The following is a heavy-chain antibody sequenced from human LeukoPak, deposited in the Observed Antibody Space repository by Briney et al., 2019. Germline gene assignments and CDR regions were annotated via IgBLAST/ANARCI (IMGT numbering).Heavy chain of an antibody. Sequence: ASVKVSCKASGYTFTGYYMHWVRQAPGQGLEWMGWINPNSGGTNYAQKFQGRVTMTRDTSISTAYMEVSRLDSDDTAVYYCARDKSSWSRGYNWFDPWGQGTLVTVSS. J-gene: IGHJ5*02. CDR2: INPNSGGT. CDR1: GYTFTGYY. CDR3: ARDKSSWSRGYNWFDP. V-gene: IGHV1-2*02. D-gene: IGHD6-13*01.